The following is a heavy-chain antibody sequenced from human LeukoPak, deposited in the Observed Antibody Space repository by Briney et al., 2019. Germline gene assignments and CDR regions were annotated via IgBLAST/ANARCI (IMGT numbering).Heavy chain of an antibody. D-gene: IGHD3-10*01. CDR2: ISGSGGST. CDR1: GFTFSSYA. CDR3: AKEDENSGSGSYYFPAPSNY. J-gene: IGHJ4*02. V-gene: IGHV3-23*01. Sequence: GGSLRLSCAASGFTFSSYAMSWVRQAPGKGLEWVSAISGSGGSTYYADSVKGRFTISRDNSKNTLYLQMNSLRAEDTAVYYCAKEDENSGSGSYYFPAPSNYWGQGTLVTVSS.